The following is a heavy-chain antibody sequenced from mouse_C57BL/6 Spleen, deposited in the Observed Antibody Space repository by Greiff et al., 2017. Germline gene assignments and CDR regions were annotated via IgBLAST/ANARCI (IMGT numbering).Heavy chain of an antibody. CDR3: ERHLTITTVRDYYAMDY. D-gene: IGHD1-1*01. Sequence: EVKLMESGGGLVKPGGSLKLSCAASGFTFSDYGMHWVRQAPEKGLEWVAYISSGSSTIYYADTVKGRFTISRDNAKNTLFLQMTSLRSEDTAMYYCERHLTITTVRDYYAMDYWGQGTSVTVSS. J-gene: IGHJ4*01. CDR1: GFTFSDYG. CDR2: ISSGSSTI. V-gene: IGHV5-17*01.